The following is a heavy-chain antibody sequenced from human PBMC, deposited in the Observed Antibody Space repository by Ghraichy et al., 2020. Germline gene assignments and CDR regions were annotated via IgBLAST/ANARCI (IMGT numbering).Heavy chain of an antibody. Sequence: GGSLRLSCAASGFTFSNYAMSWLRQPPGKGLEWVSAIRGSGVNTYYADSVKGRFTVSRDNSKNSLYLQMNSLRAEDTAVYYCAKEMDNRGWYSADYWGQGTLVTVSS. V-gene: IGHV3-23*01. J-gene: IGHJ4*02. CDR3: AKEMDNRGWYSADY. CDR2: IRGSGVNT. D-gene: IGHD6-19*01. CDR1: GFTFSNYA.